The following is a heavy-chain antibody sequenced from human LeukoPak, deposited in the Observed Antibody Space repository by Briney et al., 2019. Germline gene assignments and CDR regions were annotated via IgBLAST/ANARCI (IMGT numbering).Heavy chain of an antibody. D-gene: IGHD3-3*01. CDR2: IKQDGSEK. CDR1: GLTFSRYW. CDR3: ARAGVLEWLSRED. Sequence: GGSLRLSCAASGLTFSRYWMTWFRQAPGKGLEWVANIKQDGSEKYYVDSVKGQFTISRDNADRSLYLQMTSLRVEDTAVYYCARAGVLEWLSREDWGQGTLVTVSS. V-gene: IGHV3-7*01. J-gene: IGHJ4*02.